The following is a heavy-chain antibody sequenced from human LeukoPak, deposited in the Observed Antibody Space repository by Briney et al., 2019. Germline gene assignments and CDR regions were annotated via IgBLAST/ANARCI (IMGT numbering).Heavy chain of an antibody. CDR2: ISAYNIKT. CDR1: GYTFTNYG. CDR3: ARDDYGDYASYFLH. J-gene: IGHJ1*01. V-gene: IGHV1-18*01. D-gene: IGHD4-17*01. Sequence: ASVGVSCKASGYTFTNYGISWVRQAPGQGPEWMGWISAYNIKTNYAQKVQGRVTMTTDTSTSTTYMELRSLRSDDTAVYYCARDDYGDYASYFLHWGQGTLVTVSS.